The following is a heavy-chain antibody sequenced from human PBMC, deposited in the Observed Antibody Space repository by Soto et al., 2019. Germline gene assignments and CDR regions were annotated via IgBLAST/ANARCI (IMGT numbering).Heavy chain of an antibody. CDR2: IFGSGRTT. D-gene: IGHD1-26*01. Sequence: EVQLLESGGKLEQPGGSLRLSCAASGFDFSSDVMNWVRQAPGKGLEWVASIFGSGRTTYYADSVKGRFNISRDNSKNTLYLQLNRLRVEDTALYYCAKSQSGSFFAAFDLWGQGTMVTVSS. CDR3: AKSQSGSFFAAFDL. J-gene: IGHJ3*01. CDR1: GFDFSSDV. V-gene: IGHV3-23*01.